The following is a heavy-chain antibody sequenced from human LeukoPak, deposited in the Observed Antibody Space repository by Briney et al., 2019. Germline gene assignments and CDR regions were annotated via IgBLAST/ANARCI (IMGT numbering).Heavy chain of an antibody. D-gene: IGHD1-1*01. J-gene: IGHJ5*02. V-gene: IGHV6-1*01. CDR2: TYYRSKWNS. Sequence: SQTLSLTCAISGDSVSSNSASWNWIRQSPSRGLEWLGRTYYRSKWNSDYAVSVKSRIAINPDTSKNQFSLHLESVTPEDTAVYYCTRDPDNSYEWGPFDPWGQGTLVTVSS. CDR1: GDSVSSNSAS. CDR3: TRDPDNSYEWGPFDP.